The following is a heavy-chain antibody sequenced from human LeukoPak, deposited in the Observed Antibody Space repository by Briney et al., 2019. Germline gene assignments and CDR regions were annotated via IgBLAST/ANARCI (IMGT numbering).Heavy chain of an antibody. Sequence: QPGGSLRLSCAASGFTFSSYSMNWVRQAPGKGLEWVSYISISSSTIYYADSVKGRFTISRDNAKNSLYLQVNSLRDEDTAVYYXXRAQXXXFXCGXXCXLLSXYYYGMDVWGQGTTVTVSS. D-gene: IGHD2-21*02. J-gene: IGHJ6*02. CDR2: ISISSSTI. CDR3: XRAQXXXFXCGXXCXLLSXYYYGMDV. V-gene: IGHV3-48*02. CDR1: GFTFSSYS.